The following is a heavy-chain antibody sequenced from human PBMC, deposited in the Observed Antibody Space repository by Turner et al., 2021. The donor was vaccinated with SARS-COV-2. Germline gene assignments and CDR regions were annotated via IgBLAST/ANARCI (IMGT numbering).Heavy chain of an antibody. CDR1: GDALAVSANS. CDR3: VRLSLVYGGYAEY. CDR2: VDSGETT. Sequence: QLQLQDSGPRLVTHSEPLSLTCTTSGDALAVSANSWGWIRQSPAKGLEWIGTVDSGETTYYKPSLKRRITLSVDTSTNHFYLILYSVTAADTAVYYGVRLSLVYGGYAEYWGQGALVTVSS. V-gene: IGHV4-39*02. J-gene: IGHJ4*02. D-gene: IGHD4-17*01.